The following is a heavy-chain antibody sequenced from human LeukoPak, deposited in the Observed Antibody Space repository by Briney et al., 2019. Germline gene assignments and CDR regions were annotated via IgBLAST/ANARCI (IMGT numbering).Heavy chain of an antibody. V-gene: IGHV3-23*01. CDR2: IRGSGGST. CDR1: GFSFSSYA. CDR3: AKGLRFLAQIDY. J-gene: IGHJ4*02. Sequence: GGSLRLSCTASGFSFSSYATNWVRQAPGKGLEWVSGIRGSGGSTYYADSVKGRFTISRDNSNNMMYLKMNSLRAEDTAVYYCAKGLRFLAQIDYWGQGTLVTVPS. D-gene: IGHD3-3*01.